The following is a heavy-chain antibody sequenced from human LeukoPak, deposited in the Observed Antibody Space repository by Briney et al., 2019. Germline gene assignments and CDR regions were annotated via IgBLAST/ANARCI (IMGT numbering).Heavy chain of an antibody. CDR1: GFTFSSYG. Sequence: GGSLRLSCAASGFTFSSYGMHWVRQAPGKGLEWVANIRQDGSEKYYVDSVKGRFTISRDNAKNSLYLQMNSLRAEDTAVYYCATAVDATCSSGGSCYSKWFDYWGQGTLVTVSS. CDR2: IRQDGSEK. D-gene: IGHD2-15*01. J-gene: IGHJ4*02. V-gene: IGHV3-7*01. CDR3: ATAVDATCSSGGSCYSKWFDY.